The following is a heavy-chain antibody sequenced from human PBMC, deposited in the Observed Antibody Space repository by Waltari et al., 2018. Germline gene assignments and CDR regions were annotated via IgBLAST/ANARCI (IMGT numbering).Heavy chain of an antibody. V-gene: IGHV4-34*01. Sequence: QVQLQGWGAGLLKPSETLSLTCAVSGGSLSGFYWTWIRQSPGKGLEWIGDVNHGGDTNYNPSLETRLTVSVDTSKKQCSLRMRSVTAADTAVYYCARAPGYKGIFDHWGQGILVTVSS. D-gene: IGHD3-9*01. J-gene: IGHJ5*02. CDR2: VNHGGDT. CDR1: GGSLSGFY. CDR3: ARAPGYKGIFDH.